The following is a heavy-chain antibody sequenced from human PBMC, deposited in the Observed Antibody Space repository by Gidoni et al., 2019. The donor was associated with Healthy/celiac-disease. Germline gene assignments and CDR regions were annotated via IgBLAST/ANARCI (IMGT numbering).Heavy chain of an antibody. CDR1: GGTFSSYA. V-gene: IGHV1-69*01. J-gene: IGHJ5*02. CDR2: IIPIFGTA. Sequence: QVQLVQPGAEVKKPGSSVKVSCKASGGTFSSYALSRVRQAPGQGLEWMGGIIPIFGTANYAQKFQGRVTITADESTSTAYMELSSLRSEDTAVYYCARVADQGRYMITFGGVIVPNWFDPWGQGTLVTVSS. CDR3: ARVADQGRYMITFGGVIVPNWFDP. D-gene: IGHD3-16*02.